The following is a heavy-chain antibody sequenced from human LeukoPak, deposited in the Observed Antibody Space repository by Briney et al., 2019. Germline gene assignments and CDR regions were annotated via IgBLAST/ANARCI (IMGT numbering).Heavy chain of an antibody. CDR1: GGSISSYY. CDR3: ARRVLMTTVTQPYYYYYMDV. Sequence: SETLSLTCTVSGGSISSYYWSWIRQPPGKGLEWIGYIYYSGSTNYNPSLKSRVTISVDTSKNQFSLKLSSVTAADTAVYYCARRVLMTTVTQPYYYYYMDVWGKGTTVTVSS. D-gene: IGHD4-17*01. CDR2: IYYSGST. V-gene: IGHV4-59*08. J-gene: IGHJ6*03.